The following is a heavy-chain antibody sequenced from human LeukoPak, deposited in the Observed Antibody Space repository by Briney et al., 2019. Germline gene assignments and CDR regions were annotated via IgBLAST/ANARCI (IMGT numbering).Heavy chain of an antibody. V-gene: IGHV3-21*01. CDR1: GFTFSGYS. CDR2: FGTRSTSI. D-gene: IGHD4-17*01. J-gene: IGHJ4*02. CDR3: ARDRDYAFDY. Sequence: GVLRLSCTASGFTFSGYSMNWIRQAPGKGLEWVSSFGTRSTSIYHAGSVKGRFAISRDNAKNSLYLQMDSLRDEDTAVYYCARDRDYAFDYWGQGTLVTVSS.